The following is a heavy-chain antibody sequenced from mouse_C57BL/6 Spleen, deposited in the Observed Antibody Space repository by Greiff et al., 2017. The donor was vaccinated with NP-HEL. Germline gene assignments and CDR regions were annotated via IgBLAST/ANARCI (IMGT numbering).Heavy chain of an antibody. Sequence: QVQLQQPGAELVKPGASVKLSCKASGYTFTSYWMPWVQQRPGQGLEWIGNINPGNGGTNYNEKFKSKSTLTVDKSSSTDYMQRSSLTTRGSAVYYCARERYSNYGGYYFDYWGQGTTLTVSS. CDR1: GYTFTSYW. CDR2: INPGNGGT. D-gene: IGHD2-5*01. CDR3: ARERYSNYGGYYFDY. V-gene: IGHV1-53*01. J-gene: IGHJ2*01.